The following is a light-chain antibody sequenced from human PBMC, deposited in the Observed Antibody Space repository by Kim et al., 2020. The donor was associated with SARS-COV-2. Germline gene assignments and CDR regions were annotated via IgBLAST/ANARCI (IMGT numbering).Light chain of an antibody. J-gene: IGLJ1*01. CDR1: KLGDKY. CDR3: QTWDTSTACYV. V-gene: IGLV3-1*01. Sequence: SYELTQPPSVSVSPGQTVTITCSGDKLGDKYTFWYQQKPGQSPVLVIYQDMKRPSGIPERFSGSKFGNTGTLTISGTQSIDEADYYCQTWDTSTACYVFG. CDR2: QDM.